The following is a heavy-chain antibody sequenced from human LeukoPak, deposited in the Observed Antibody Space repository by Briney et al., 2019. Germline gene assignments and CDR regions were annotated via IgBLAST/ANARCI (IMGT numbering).Heavy chain of an antibody. J-gene: IGHJ5*02. CDR3: AREPRVSMVRGLGSVGIYNWFDP. CDR2: IYTSGST. CDR1: GGSISSGSYY. Sequence: KSSETLSLTCTVSGGSISSGSYYWSWIRQPAGKGLEWIGRIYTSGSTNYNPSLKSRVTISVDTSKNQFSLKLSSVTAADTAVYYCAREPRVSMVRGLGSVGIYNWFDPWGQGTLVTVSS. V-gene: IGHV4-61*02. D-gene: IGHD3-10*01.